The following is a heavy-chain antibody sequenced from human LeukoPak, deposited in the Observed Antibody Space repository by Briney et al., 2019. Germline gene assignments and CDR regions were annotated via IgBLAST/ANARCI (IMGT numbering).Heavy chain of an antibody. J-gene: IGHJ5*02. D-gene: IGHD3-10*01. Sequence: GGSLRLSCAASGFTFSNSWMTWVRQAPGKVLEWVASMIGDGGEIHYVDSVKGRFTISRDNAKNSLYLQMNSLTAEDTAVYYCVRAHHPGGWFDPWGQGTLVTVSS. CDR1: GFTFSNSW. V-gene: IGHV3-7*04. CDR2: MIGDGGEI. CDR3: VRAHHPGGWFDP.